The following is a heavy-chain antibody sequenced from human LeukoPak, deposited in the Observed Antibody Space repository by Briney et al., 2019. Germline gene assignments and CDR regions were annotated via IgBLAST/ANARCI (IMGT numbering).Heavy chain of an antibody. V-gene: IGHV4-34*01. CDR1: GGSFSGYY. CDR2: INHSGST. Sequence: SETLSLTCAVYGGSFSGYYWSWIRQPPGKGLEWIGEINHSGSTNYNPSHKSRVTISVDTSKNQFSLKLSSVTAADTAVYYCARGPEQQLVPGGWFDPWGQGTLVTVSS. J-gene: IGHJ5*02. D-gene: IGHD6-13*01. CDR3: ARGPEQQLVPGGWFDP.